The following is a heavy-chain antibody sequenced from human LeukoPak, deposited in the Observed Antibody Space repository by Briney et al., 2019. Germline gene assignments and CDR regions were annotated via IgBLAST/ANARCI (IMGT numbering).Heavy chain of an antibody. V-gene: IGHV4-39*07. CDR2: IYYSGST. J-gene: IGHJ4*02. CDR1: GGSISSSSYY. CDR3: ARGSNSRGIAVAVGLDY. D-gene: IGHD6-19*01. Sequence: SETLSLTCTVSGGSISSSSYYWGWIRQPPGKGLEWIGSIYYSGSTYYNPSLKSRVTISVDTSKNQFSLKLSSVTAADTAVYYCARGSNSRGIAVAVGLDYWGQGTLVTVSS.